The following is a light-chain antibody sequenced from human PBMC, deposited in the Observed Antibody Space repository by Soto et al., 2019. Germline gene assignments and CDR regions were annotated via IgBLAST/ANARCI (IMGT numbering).Light chain of an antibody. CDR2: GAF. CDR3: QQYGSSPIT. V-gene: IGKV3-15*01. J-gene: IGKJ5*01. Sequence: EILMTQSPVTLSVSPGERATLSCRASQSVSSNLAWYQQKPGQAPSLLIYGAFTRATGIPARFSGSGSGTEFTLTISSLQSEDFAVYYCQQYGSSPITFGQGTRLEIK. CDR1: QSVSSN.